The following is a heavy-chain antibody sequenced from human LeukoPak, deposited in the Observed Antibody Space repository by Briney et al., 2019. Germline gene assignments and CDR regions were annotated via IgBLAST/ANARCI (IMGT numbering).Heavy chain of an antibody. D-gene: IGHD6-19*01. J-gene: IGHJ4*02. CDR2: ISYDESNE. CDR3: AKDREVAGTFLPDY. Sequence: GGSLRLSGAASGFTFSTYGMHWVRQAPGMGLEWVALISYDESNEYHADSVKGRFSVSRDNSKNTLYLQMNSLRAEDTAVYYCAKDREVAGTFLPDYWGQGTLVTVSS. CDR1: GFTFSTYG. V-gene: IGHV3-30*18.